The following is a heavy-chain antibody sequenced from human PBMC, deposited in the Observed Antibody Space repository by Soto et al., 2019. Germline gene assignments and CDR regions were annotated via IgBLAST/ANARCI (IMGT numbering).Heavy chain of an antibody. CDR2: FDPEDGET. D-gene: IGHD6-19*01. Sequence: ASVQVSCKVSGYTLTESSMHWVRQAPGKGLEWMGGFDPEDGETIYAQKFQGRVTMTEDTSTDTAYMELSSLRSEDTFVYYCATTLYQWLAFDYWGQRTLVTVSS. CDR1: GYTLTESS. V-gene: IGHV1-24*01. J-gene: IGHJ4*02. CDR3: ATTLYQWLAFDY.